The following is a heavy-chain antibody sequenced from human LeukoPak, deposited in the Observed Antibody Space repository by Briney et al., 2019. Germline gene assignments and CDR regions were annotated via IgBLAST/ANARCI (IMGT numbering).Heavy chain of an antibody. J-gene: IGHJ4*02. D-gene: IGHD2-2*01. CDR2: ISSSSSYI. V-gene: IGHV3-21*06. CDR3: ATRYCSSTNCYAFDQ. Sequence: GGSLRLSCAASGFTFSSYSMNWVRQAPGKGLEWVSSISSSSSYIYYADSVKGRFTISRDNAKNSLYLQVNSLRAEDTAVYYCATRYCSSTNCYAFDQWGQGTLVTVSS. CDR1: GFTFSSYS.